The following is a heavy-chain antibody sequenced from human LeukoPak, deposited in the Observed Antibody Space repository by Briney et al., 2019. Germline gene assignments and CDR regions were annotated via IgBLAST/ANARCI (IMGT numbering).Heavy chain of an antibody. CDR1: GYNFRASW. CDR2: MNQDGSAK. J-gene: IGHJ4*02. Sequence: GGSLRLSCAASGYNFRASWVTWVRQAPGKGLEWVADMNQDGSAKFYVDSMKGRFTVSRDNTENSVYLQMSSLRADDTAIYYCARDPDHGAMDFWGQGTLVTVSS. V-gene: IGHV3-7*01. D-gene: IGHD2-2*01. CDR3: ARDPDHGAMDF.